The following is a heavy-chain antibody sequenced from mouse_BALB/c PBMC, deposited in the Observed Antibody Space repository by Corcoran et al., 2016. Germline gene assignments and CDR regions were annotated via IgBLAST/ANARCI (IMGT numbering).Heavy chain of an antibody. CDR3: ARRRTARATTGYAY. CDR2: INPYNGGT. Sequence: EVQLQQSGPELVKPGASMKISCKASGYSFSGSTMNCVKQSHGKNLEWNGLINPYNGGTSYNQKFKGKATLTVDKSSSTTYMELLSLTSEDSAVYYCARRRTARATTGYAYWGQGTLVTVSA. D-gene: IGHD3-2*01. V-gene: IGHV1-18*01. CDR1: GYSFSGST. J-gene: IGHJ3*01.